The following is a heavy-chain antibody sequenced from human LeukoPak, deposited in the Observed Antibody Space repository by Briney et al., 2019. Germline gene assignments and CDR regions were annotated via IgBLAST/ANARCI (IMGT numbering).Heavy chain of an antibody. J-gene: IGHJ4*02. CDR1: GYTFTGYY. CDR3: ARGQLWFHY. Sequence: AASVKVSCKASGYTFTGYYMHWVRQATGQGLEWMGWMNPNSGNTGYAQKFQGRVTITRNTSISTAYMELSSLRSEDTAVYYCARGQLWFHYWGQGTLVTVSS. CDR2: MNPNSGNT. V-gene: IGHV1-8*03. D-gene: IGHD5-18*01.